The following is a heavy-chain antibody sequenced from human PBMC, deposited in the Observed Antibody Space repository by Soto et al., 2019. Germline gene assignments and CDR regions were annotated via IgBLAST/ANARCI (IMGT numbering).Heavy chain of an antibody. CDR2: IYYSGST. CDR1: GGSISSSSYY. V-gene: IGHV4-39*01. D-gene: IGHD6-6*01. J-gene: IGHJ6*03. CDR3: GGLENSSSSFRV. Sequence: SETLSLTCTVSGGSISSSSYYWGWIRQPPGKGLEWIGCIYYSGSTYHNPSLRSRVTISVDTSKNQFSLRLSSVTAADTAVYYCGGLENSSSSFRVWGKGTTVTVS.